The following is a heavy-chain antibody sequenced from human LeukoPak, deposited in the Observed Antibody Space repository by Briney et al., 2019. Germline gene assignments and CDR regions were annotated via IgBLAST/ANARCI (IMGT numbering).Heavy chain of an antibody. CDR1: GGSITTYY. J-gene: IGHJ6*03. V-gene: IGHV4-59*08. D-gene: IGHD3-3*01. CDR3: AKHDTLFGAAHFYMDV. CDR2: MYTTGNT. Sequence: PSKTLSLTCTVSGGSITTYYWSWIRQPPGKGLEWIGYMYTTGNTNYNPSLASRVTLPLDTSKNQFSLTLSSVTAADTAVYYCAKHDTLFGAAHFYMDVWGIGTTVTVSS.